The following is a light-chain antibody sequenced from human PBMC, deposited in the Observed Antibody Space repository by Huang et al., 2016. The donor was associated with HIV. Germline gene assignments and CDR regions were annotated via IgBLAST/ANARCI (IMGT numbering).Light chain of an antibody. Sequence: DIQMTQSPSSLSASLGDKVTITCQASLDINNYLNWYQQKPGKAPKLLISDASDLETRVPSRFSGSRSGTHFTLTVSSLQAEDIGTYYCQQYDTFPLTFGQGTNVEI. CDR2: DAS. CDR3: QQYDTFPLT. CDR1: LDINNY. V-gene: IGKV1-33*01. J-gene: IGKJ1*01.